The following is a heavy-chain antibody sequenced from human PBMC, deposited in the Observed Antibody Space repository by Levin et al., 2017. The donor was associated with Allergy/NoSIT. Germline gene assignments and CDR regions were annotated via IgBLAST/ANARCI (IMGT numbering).Heavy chain of an antibody. CDR1: GGSFSGYY. CDR3: ARLLPAAGNDQDWFDP. CDR2: INHSGST. J-gene: IGHJ5*02. D-gene: IGHD6-13*01. Sequence: ASETLSLTCAVYGGSFSGYYWSWIRQPPGKGLEWIGEINHSGSTNYNPSLKSRVTISVDTSKNQFSLKLSSVTAADTAVYYCARLLPAAGNDQDWFDPWGQGTLVTVSS. V-gene: IGHV4-34*01.